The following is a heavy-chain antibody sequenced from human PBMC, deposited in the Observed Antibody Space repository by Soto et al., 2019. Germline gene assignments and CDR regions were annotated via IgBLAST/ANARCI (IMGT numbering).Heavy chain of an antibody. D-gene: IGHD5-12*01. CDR2: IYWDDDK. V-gene: IGHV2-5*02. CDR1: GFSLSTSGEG. J-gene: IGHJ4*02. Sequence: QITLKESGPTLVKPTQTLTLTCTFSGFSLSTSGEGVGWIRQPPGKALEWLALIYWDDDKRHSPSLKSRLTITKDTSNNQVVLTMTNMDPVDTATYYCAHRRRCDGYDKYYFDYWGQGTLVTVSS. CDR3: AHRRRCDGYDKYYFDY.